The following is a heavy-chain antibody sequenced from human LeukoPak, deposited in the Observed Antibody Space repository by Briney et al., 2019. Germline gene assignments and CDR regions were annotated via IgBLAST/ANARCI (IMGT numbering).Heavy chain of an antibody. D-gene: IGHD5-24*01. V-gene: IGHV3-15*01. CDR1: GFTFSNAW. CDR2: IKSKTDGGTT. J-gene: IGHJ4*02. Sequence: GGSLRLSCAASGFTFSNAWMSWVRQAPGKGLEWVGRIKSKTDGGTTDYAAPVKGRFTISRDDSKNTLYLQMNSLKTEDTAVYYCTTEGRWLQRNFDYWGQGTLVTVSS. CDR3: TTEGRWLQRNFDY.